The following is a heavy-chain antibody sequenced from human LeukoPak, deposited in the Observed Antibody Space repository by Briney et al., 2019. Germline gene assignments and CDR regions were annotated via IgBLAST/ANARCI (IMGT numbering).Heavy chain of an antibody. J-gene: IGHJ4*02. CDR1: GGSFSGYY. CDR3: ATEEKKDSSFDY. D-gene: IGHD6-19*01. V-gene: IGHV4-59*10. CDR2: IYTSGST. Sequence: PSETLSLTCAVYGGSFSGYYWSWIRQPAGKGLEWIGRIYTSGSTNYNPSLKSRVTMSVDTSKNQFSLKLSSVTAADTAVYYCATEEKKDSSFDYWGQGTLVTVSS.